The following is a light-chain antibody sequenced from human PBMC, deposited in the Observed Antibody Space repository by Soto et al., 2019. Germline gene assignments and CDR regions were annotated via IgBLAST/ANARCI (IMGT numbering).Light chain of an antibody. CDR1: QSVSSSY. CDR2: GVS. V-gene: IGKV3-20*01. Sequence: EIVLTQSPGTLALSPGERATLSCRASQSVSSSYLARYQHKPGQALRLVIYGVSSRATGVPDRFSGSGTGTDFTITIRSLEPEDFAVYYCQQYVNSPAITCGGGTRME. J-gene: IGKJ5*01. CDR3: QQYVNSPAIT.